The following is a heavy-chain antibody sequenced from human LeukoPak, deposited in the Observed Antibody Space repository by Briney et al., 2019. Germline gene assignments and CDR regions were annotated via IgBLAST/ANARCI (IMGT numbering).Heavy chain of an antibody. D-gene: IGHD2-2*01. CDR2: INPNSGGT. CDR3: ARDHCTSSGCYEDYYYGMDV. V-gene: IGHV1-2*02. CDR1: GYTFTSYY. J-gene: IGHJ6*02. Sequence: ASVKVSCTASGYTFTSYYMHWARQAPGQGLEWMGWINPNSGGTSYAQKFQGRVTMTRDTSISTAYMDLTRLRSDDTAVYYCARDHCTSSGCYEDYYYGMDVWGQGTTVTVSS.